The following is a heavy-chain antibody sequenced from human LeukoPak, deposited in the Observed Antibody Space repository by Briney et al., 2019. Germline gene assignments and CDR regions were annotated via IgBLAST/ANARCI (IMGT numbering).Heavy chain of an antibody. CDR1: GYSISSGYY. J-gene: IGHJ6*03. V-gene: IGHV4-38-2*02. CDR2: IYHSGST. CDR3: ARSRYYYMDV. Sequence: SETLSLTCTVSGYSISSGYYWGWIRQPPGKGLEWIGSIYHSGSTYYNPSLKSRVTISVDTSKNQFSLKLSSVTAADTAVYYCARSRYYYMDVWGKGTTVTVSS.